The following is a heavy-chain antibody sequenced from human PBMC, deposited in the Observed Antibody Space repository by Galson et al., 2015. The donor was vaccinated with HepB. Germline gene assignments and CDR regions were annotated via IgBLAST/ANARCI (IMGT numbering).Heavy chain of an antibody. D-gene: IGHD2-15*01. CDR2: ISYDGTKK. J-gene: IGHJ1*01. CDR1: GFTFSSYV. CDR3: ARGVDRGRIGYCSGGTCREYFHH. V-gene: IGHV3-30*04. Sequence: SLRLSCAASGFTFSSYVIHWVRQAPGKGLEWVALISYDGTKKYYADSVKGRFTISRDNSKNTLYLQMNSLRAEDTAVYYCARGVDRGRIGYCSGGTCREYFHHWGQGTLVTVSS.